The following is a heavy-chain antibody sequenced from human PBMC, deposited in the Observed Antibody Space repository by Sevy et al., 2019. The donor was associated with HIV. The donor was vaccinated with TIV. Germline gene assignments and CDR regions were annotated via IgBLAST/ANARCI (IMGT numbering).Heavy chain of an antibody. CDR1: GESFSGYY. Sequence: SETLSLTCAVYGESFSGYYWSWIRQPPGKGLEWIGEINHSGSTNYNPSLKSRVTISVDTSKNQFSLKLSSVTAADTAVYYCARGTADIVVVPAAMGVWFDPWGQGTLVTVSS. CDR2: INHSGST. J-gene: IGHJ5*02. CDR3: ARGTADIVVVPAAMGVWFDP. D-gene: IGHD2-2*01. V-gene: IGHV4-34*01.